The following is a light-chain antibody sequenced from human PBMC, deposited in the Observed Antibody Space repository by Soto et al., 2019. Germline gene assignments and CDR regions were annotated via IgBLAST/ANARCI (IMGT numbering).Light chain of an antibody. V-gene: IGLV2-23*01. J-gene: IGLJ3*02. CDR2: EGS. CDR3: GSYAHSSVVFGGGSSVL. CDR1: SSDVGNPKF. Sequence: QSALTQPASVSGSPGQTITISCTRISSDVGNPKFVSWYQQHPGKAPKLMIYEGSHRPSGVSDRFSGSTSGNTASLTISGLQAEDEADYYGGSYAHSSVVFGGGSSVLFGGGTKLTVL.